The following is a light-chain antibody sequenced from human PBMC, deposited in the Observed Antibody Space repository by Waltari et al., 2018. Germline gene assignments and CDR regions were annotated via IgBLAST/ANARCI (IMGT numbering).Light chain of an antibody. CDR3: QSYDTSLSVV. CDR1: GSNIGAGYD. J-gene: IGLJ3*02. Sequence: QSVLTQPPSVSGAPGQRVTISCTGSGSNIGAGYDVHWYQHLQRAAPKPLIYGSSSRPLGVPDRFFGSTSGTSASLAITGLQAEDEGDYYCQSYDTSLSVVFGGGTKLTVL. CDR2: GSS. V-gene: IGLV1-40*01.